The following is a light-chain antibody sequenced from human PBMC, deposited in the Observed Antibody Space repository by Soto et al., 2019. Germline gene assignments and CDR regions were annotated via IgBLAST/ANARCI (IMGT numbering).Light chain of an antibody. V-gene: IGKV3-20*01. J-gene: IGKJ1*01. CDR3: QQFGSYPRT. Sequence: EIVLTQSPATLSLSPGERATLSCRASQSVSSSYLAWYQQKPGQAPRLLIYATSTRATGIPARFSGGGSGTEFTLTISSLESEDFAVYYCQQFGSYPRTFGRGTKVDI. CDR2: ATS. CDR1: QSVSSSY.